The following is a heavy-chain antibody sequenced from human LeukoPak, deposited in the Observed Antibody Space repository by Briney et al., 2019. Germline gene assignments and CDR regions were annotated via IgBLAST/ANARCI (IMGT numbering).Heavy chain of an antibody. V-gene: IGHV1-69*05. CDR2: IIPIFGTA. CDR1: GGTFSSYA. Sequence: SVKVSCKASGGTFSSYAISWVRQAPGQGLEWMGRIIPIFGTANYAQKFQGRVTITTDESTSTAYMELSSLRSEDTAVYYWARDMPLYGNPGIAVAGPYYFDYWGQGTLVTVSS. D-gene: IGHD6-19*01. CDR3: ARDMPLYGNPGIAVAGPYYFDY. J-gene: IGHJ4*02.